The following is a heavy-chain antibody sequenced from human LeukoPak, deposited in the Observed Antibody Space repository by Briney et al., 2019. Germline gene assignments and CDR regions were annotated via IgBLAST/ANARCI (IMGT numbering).Heavy chain of an antibody. Sequence: GESLKISCAASGFTFSSYEMNWVRQAPGKGLEWVSYISSSGSTIYYADSVKGRFTISRDNAKNSLYLQMNSLRAEDTAVYYCARVGLIQLWLREGYYFDYWGQGTLVTVSS. V-gene: IGHV3-48*03. CDR1: GFTFSSYE. CDR3: ARVGLIQLWLREGYYFDY. CDR2: ISSSGSTI. D-gene: IGHD5-18*01. J-gene: IGHJ4*02.